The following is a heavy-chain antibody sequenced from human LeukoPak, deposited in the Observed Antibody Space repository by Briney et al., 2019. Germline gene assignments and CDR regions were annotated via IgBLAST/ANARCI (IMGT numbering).Heavy chain of an antibody. CDR1: GGTFSSYA. Sequence: ASVKVSCKASGGTFSSYAISWVRQAPGQGLEWMGGIIPIFGTANYAQKFQGRVTITADKSTSTAYMELSSLRSEDTAVYYCARRPWFGERNWFDPWGQGTPVTVSS. D-gene: IGHD3-10*01. CDR3: ARRPWFGERNWFDP. J-gene: IGHJ5*02. CDR2: IIPIFGTA. V-gene: IGHV1-69*06.